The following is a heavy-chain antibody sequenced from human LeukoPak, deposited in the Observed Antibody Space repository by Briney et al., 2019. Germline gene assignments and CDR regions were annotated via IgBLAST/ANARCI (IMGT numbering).Heavy chain of an antibody. J-gene: IGHJ4*02. CDR3: ARWRRWLVSGFDY. Sequence: GGSLRLSCAASRFTFSSYEMNWVRQAPGKGLEWVSYISSSGSTIYYADSVKGRFTISRDNAKNSLYLQMNSLRAEDTAVYYCARWRRWLVSGFDYWGQGTLVTVSS. CDR1: RFTFSSYE. CDR2: ISSSGSTI. V-gene: IGHV3-48*03. D-gene: IGHD6-19*01.